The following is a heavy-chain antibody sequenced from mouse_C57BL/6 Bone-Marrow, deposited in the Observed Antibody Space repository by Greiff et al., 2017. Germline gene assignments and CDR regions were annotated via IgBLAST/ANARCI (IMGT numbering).Heavy chain of an antibody. CDR1: GYTFTSYW. D-gene: IGHD2-3*01. CDR3: ARGYYSYYFDD. J-gene: IGHJ2*01. V-gene: IGHV1-61*01. Sequence: QVQLQQPGAELVRPGSSVKLSCKASGYTFTSYWMDWVKQRPGQGLEWIGNIYPSDSETHYNQKFKDKATLTVDKSSSTSYMQLSSLTSEDSAVYYCARGYYSYYFDDWGQGTTLTASS. CDR2: IYPSDSET.